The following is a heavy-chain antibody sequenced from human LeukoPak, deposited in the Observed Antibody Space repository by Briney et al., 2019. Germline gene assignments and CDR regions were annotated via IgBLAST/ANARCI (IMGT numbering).Heavy chain of an antibody. CDR2: IYYSGST. J-gene: IGHJ3*02. D-gene: IGHD6-19*01. CDR3: ARDPGSSGWDHGAFDI. V-gene: IGHV4-31*03. Sequence: SETLSLTCTVSGGSISSGGYYWSWIRQHPGKGLEWIGYIYYSGSTYYNPSLKSRVTISVDTSKNQFSLKLSSVTAADTAVYYCARDPGSSGWDHGAFDIWGQGTMVTVSS. CDR1: GGSISSGGYY.